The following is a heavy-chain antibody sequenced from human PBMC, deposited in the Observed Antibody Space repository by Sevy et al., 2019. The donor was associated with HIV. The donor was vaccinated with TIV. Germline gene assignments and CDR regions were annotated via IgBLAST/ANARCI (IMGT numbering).Heavy chain of an antibody. CDR2: ISYDGSNK. CDR3: AKDPMAVTGAFDI. D-gene: IGHD2-21*02. Sequence: GGSLRLSCAASGFTFSSCGMHWVRQAPGKGLEWVAVISYDGSNKYYADSVKGRFTISRDNSKNTLYLQMNSLRAEDTAVYYCAKDPMAVTGAFDIWGQGTMVTVSS. J-gene: IGHJ3*02. CDR1: GFTFSSCG. V-gene: IGHV3-30*18.